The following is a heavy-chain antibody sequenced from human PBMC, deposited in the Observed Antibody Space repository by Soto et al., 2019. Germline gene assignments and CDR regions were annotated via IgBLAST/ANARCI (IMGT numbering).Heavy chain of an antibody. J-gene: IGHJ4*02. CDR3: AKEAAYYDYVWGDRWARDYFDY. CDR1: GFTFSSYA. D-gene: IGHD3-16*01. CDR2: ISGSGGST. V-gene: IGHV3-23*01. Sequence: GGSLRLSCAASGFTFSSYAMSWVRQAPGKGLEWVSAISGSGGSTYYADSVKGRFTISRDNSKNTLYLQMNSLRAEDTAVYYCAKEAAYYDYVWGDRWARDYFDYWGQGTLVTVSS.